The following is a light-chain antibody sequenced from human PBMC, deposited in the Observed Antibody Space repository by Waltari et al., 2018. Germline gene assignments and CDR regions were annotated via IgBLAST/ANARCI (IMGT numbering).Light chain of an antibody. CDR1: QSLVHSDGNTY. CDR2: KVS. J-gene: IGKJ3*01. CDR3: GQSTHWPFT. V-gene: IGKV2-30*02. Sequence: DVVMTQSPLSLPTTPGQTDSVSCRSSQSLVHSDGNTYLSWYQQKPGQPPRLLIYKVSNRDSGVPVRFCGSGAGTDFTLKISRVEAEDVVVYYCGQSTHWPFTFGPGTKLDIK.